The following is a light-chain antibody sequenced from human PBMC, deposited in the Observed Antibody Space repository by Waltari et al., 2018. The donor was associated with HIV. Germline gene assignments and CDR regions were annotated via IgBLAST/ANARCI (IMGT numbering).Light chain of an antibody. CDR1: SSNIGNNV. CDR2: DTD. V-gene: IGLV1-51*01. Sequence: QSVLTQPPSVSAAPGHKVTISCSGGSSNIGNNVVSWYQQLPGTAPKLLIYDTDSGPSGIPDRFSGSKSGTSATLAITGLQTGDEADYYCGTWDSSLSLLVFGGGTKLTVL. J-gene: IGLJ2*01. CDR3: GTWDSSLSLLV.